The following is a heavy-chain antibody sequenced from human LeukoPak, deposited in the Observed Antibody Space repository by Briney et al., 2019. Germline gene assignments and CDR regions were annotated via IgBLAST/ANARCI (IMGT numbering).Heavy chain of an antibody. Sequence: GGSLRLSCAASGFTVSSNYMSWVRQAPGKGLEWVSVIYSGGSTYYADSAKGRFTISRDNSKNTLYLQMNSLRAEDTAVYYCARDSPAYYYDSSGYAGPSVGMDVWGQGTTVTVSS. J-gene: IGHJ6*02. CDR2: IYSGGST. V-gene: IGHV3-66*02. D-gene: IGHD3-22*01. CDR3: ARDSPAYYYDSSGYAGPSVGMDV. CDR1: GFTVSSNY.